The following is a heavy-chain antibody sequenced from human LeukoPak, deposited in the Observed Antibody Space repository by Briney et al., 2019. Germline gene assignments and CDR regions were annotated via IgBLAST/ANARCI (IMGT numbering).Heavy chain of an antibody. J-gene: IGHJ4*02. CDR1: GGSISSADYY. V-gene: IGHV4-39*01. CDR3: ARRGFDFWSGKFDY. CDR2: IYYSGST. Sequence: SQTLSLTCTVSGGSISSADYYWSWIRQPPGKGLEWIGSIYYSGSTYYNPSLKSRVTISVDTSKNQFSLKLSSVTAADTAVYYCARRGFDFWSGKFDYWGQGTLVTVSS. D-gene: IGHD3-3*01.